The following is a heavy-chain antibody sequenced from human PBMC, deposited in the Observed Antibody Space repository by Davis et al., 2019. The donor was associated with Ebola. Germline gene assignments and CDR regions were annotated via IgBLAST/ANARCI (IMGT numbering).Heavy chain of an antibody. CDR1: GGSFSGYY. D-gene: IGHD3-3*01. V-gene: IGHV4-34*01. J-gene: IGHJ6*02. CDR3: ARDPAYYDFWSGYYSEYYYYGMDV. Sequence: PGGSLRLSCAVYGGSFSGYYWSWIRQPPGKGLEWIGEINHSGSTNYNPSLKSRVTISVDTSKNQFSLKLSSVTAADTAVYYCARDPAYYDFWSGYYSEYYYYGMDVWGQGTTVTVSS. CDR2: INHSGST.